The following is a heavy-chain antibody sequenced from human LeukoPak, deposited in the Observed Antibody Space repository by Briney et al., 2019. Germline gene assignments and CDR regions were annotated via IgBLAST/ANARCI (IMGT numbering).Heavy chain of an antibody. CDR1: GFTFGSYW. V-gene: IGHV3-7*04. J-gene: IGHJ4*02. Sequence: GGSLRLSCATSGFTFGSYWMTWVRQAPGKGLEWVANIKQDGSEKYYVDSVKGRFTISRDNAKNSLYLQMNSLRAEDTAVYSCARGFGGYCHSYFDYWGQGTLVTVSS. CDR3: ARGFGGYCHSYFDY. CDR2: IKQDGSEK. D-gene: IGHD2-21*01.